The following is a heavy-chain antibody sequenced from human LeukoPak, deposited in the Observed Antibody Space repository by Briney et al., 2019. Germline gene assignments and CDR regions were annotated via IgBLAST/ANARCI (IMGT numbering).Heavy chain of an antibody. Sequence: GGSLRLSCAASGFTFDDYTMHWVRQTPGKGLEWVSGISWNSGSIGYADSVKGRFTISRDSAKNSLYLQMNSLRAEDTALYYCAKAVWFGELFSGYYFDYWGQGTLVTVSS. CDR1: GFTFDDYT. D-gene: IGHD3-10*01. V-gene: IGHV3-9*01. J-gene: IGHJ4*02. CDR2: ISWNSGSI. CDR3: AKAVWFGELFSGYYFDY.